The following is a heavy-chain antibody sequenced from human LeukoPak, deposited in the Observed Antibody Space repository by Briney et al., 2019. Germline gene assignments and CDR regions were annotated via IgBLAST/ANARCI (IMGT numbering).Heavy chain of an antibody. V-gene: IGHV3-23*01. CDR1: GFSFSDHY. J-gene: IGHJ4*02. CDR3: AKSGSSGYYQGQLDS. D-gene: IGHD3-22*01. Sequence: GGSLRLSCAASGFSFSDHYMDWVRLAPGKGLEWVSTITGSGGSTYYADSMKGRFTISRDNSKNTLDLQMNSLRAEDTAVYYCAKSGSSGYYQGQLDSWGQGTLVTVSS. CDR2: ITGSGGST.